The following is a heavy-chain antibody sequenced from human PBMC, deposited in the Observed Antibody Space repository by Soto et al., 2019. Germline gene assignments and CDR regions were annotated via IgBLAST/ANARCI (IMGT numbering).Heavy chain of an antibody. D-gene: IGHD3-22*01. V-gene: IGHV1-18*04. CDR1: DYTFTSFG. Sequence: ASVKVSCKTSDYTFTSFGITWVRQAPGQGLEWMGWINGYNGDTNYAQKFQGRVTMTTDTSTSTAYMELRSLRSDDTAVYYCAREKRITMTQDYWGQGTLVTSPQ. CDR2: INGYNGDT. J-gene: IGHJ4*02. CDR3: AREKRITMTQDY.